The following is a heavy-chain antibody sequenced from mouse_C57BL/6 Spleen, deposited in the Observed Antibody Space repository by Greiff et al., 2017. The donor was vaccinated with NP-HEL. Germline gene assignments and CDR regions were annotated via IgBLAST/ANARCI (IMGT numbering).Heavy chain of an antibody. V-gene: IGHV5-17*01. CDR3: ARGDYDVRYYAMDY. CDR2: ISSGSSTI. CDR1: GFTFSDYG. Sequence: EVMLVESGGGLVKPGGSLKLSCAASGFTFSDYGMHWVRQAPEKGLEWVAYISSGSSTIYYADTVKGRFTISRDNAKNTLFLQMTRLRSEDTAMYYCARGDYDVRYYAMDYWGQGTSVTVSS. D-gene: IGHD2-4*01. J-gene: IGHJ4*01.